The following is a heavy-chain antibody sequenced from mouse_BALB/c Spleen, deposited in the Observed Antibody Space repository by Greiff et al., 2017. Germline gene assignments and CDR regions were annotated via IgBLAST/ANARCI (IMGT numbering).Heavy chain of an antibody. CDR2: IDPENGNT. CDR1: GFNIKDYY. CDR3: AFTTVVAYYAMDY. D-gene: IGHD1-1*01. V-gene: IGHV14-1*02. J-gene: IGHJ4*01. Sequence: EVKVVESGAELVRPGALVKLSCKASGFNIKDYYMHWVKQRPEQGLEWIGWIDPENGNTIYEPKFQGKASITADTSSNTAYLQLSSLTSEDTAVYYCAFTTVVAYYAMDYWGQGTSVTVSS.